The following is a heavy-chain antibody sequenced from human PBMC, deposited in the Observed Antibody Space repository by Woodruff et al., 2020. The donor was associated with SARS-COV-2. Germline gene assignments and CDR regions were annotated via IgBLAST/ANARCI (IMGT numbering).Heavy chain of an antibody. J-gene: IGHJ4*02. CDR3: AKDRGRFGELDYFDY. CDR2: ICGDGSRT. Sequence: LICGDGSRTAYADSVKGRFTISRDNSKNSLYLQMNSLRAEDTALYYCAKDRGRFGELDYFDYWGQGTLVTVSS. V-gene: IGHV3-43*02. D-gene: IGHD3-10*01.